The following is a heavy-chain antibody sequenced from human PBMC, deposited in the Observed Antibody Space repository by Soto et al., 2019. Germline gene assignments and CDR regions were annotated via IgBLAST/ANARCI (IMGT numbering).Heavy chain of an antibody. CDR3: ARTPVGYSCSWHGARHYYYYMEV. V-gene: IGHV5-51*01. CDR1: GYSFTSYC. Sequence: PGESLRLSCKGSGYSFTSYCIGWVRQMPGKGLEWMGIIYPGDSDTRYSPSFQGQVTISADKSISPADLQGSSLKASDTAIYYCARTPVGYSCSWHGARHYYYYMEVWGKGTTVTVSS. D-gene: IGHD6-13*01. J-gene: IGHJ6*03. CDR2: IYPGDSDT.